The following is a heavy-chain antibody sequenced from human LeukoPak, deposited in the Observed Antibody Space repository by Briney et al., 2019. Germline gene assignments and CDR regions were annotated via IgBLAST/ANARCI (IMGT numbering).Heavy chain of an antibody. Sequence: GASVKVSCKASGYTFTSYVISWVRQAPGQGLEWMGWISAYNGNTNYAQKLQGRVTMTTDTSTSTAYMELRSLRSDDTAVYYCARDTPIQFSSSSHYYYGMDVWGQGTTVTVSS. CDR1: GYTFTSYV. CDR2: ISAYNGNT. D-gene: IGHD6-6*01. V-gene: IGHV1-18*01. CDR3: ARDTPIQFSSSSHYYYGMDV. J-gene: IGHJ6*02.